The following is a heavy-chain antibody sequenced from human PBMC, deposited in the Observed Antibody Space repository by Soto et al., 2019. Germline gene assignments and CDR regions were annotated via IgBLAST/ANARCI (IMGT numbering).Heavy chain of an antibody. Sequence: EVQLLESGGGLVQPGGSLRLSCAASEFTFKNFVMSWVRQAPGKGLEWVSGISGDGYTTYYADSVRGRFRISRDNSKNTVGLQVDSLRAEDTATYYCVRNAGDCIRYGLDVWGQGTTVTVSS. V-gene: IGHV3-23*01. D-gene: IGHD2-21*02. J-gene: IGHJ6*02. CDR1: EFTFKNFV. CDR3: VRNAGDCIRYGLDV. CDR2: ISGDGYTT.